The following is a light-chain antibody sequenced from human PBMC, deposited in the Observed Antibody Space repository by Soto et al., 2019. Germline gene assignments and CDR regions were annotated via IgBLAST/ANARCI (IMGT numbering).Light chain of an antibody. CDR2: GTT. CDR1: QTVSGN. J-gene: IGKJ1*01. CDR3: QQYNNWPWT. Sequence: EIVMTQSPVTLSVSPGERAARSCRAGQTVSGNLTWFQQKPGQAPWVLIYGTTAGATGIPARFSGSGSGTEFTLTISSLQSEDFAVYYCQQYNNWPWTFGQGTKVDI. V-gene: IGKV3-15*01.